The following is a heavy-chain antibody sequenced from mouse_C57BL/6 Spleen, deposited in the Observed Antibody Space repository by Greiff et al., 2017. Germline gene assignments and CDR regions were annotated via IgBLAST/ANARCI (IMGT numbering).Heavy chain of an antibody. D-gene: IGHD1-1*01. CDR2: MLPGSGST. CDR3: ASRGHYYGSPWYFDV. J-gene: IGHJ1*03. CDR1: GYTFTGYW. Sequence: VMLVESGAELMKPGASVKLSCKATGYTFTGYWIEWVKQRPGHGLEWIGEMLPGSGSTNYNEKFKGKATFTADTSSNTAYMQLSSLTTEDSAIYYCASRGHYYGSPWYFDVWGTETTVTVSS. V-gene: IGHV1-9*01.